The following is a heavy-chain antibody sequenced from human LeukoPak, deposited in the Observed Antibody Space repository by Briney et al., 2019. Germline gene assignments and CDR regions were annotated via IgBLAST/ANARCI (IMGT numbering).Heavy chain of an antibody. CDR1: GFTVSTKY. D-gene: IGHD6-19*01. Sequence: GGSLRLSCAASGFTVSTKYMSWVRQAPGKGLDWVSVVYSDGSTYYADSVKGRFTMSRDNSKNTVYLQMNTLSGEDSAVYYRASVSSGWAMGEDYWGQGTLVTVSS. J-gene: IGHJ4*02. CDR2: VYSDGST. V-gene: IGHV3-53*01. CDR3: ASVSSGWAMGEDY.